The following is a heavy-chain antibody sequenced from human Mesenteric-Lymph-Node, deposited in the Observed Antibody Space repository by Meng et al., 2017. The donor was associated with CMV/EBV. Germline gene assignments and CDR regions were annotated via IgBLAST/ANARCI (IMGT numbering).Heavy chain of an antibody. CDR1: GFTLSSYT. Sequence: GGSLRLSCAASGFTLSSYTMNWVRQAPGKGLEWVSSISSSSNYIYYADSVKGRFTISRDNAKNSLYLQMNSLRAEDTAVYYCATGWGELYGMDVWGQGTTVTVSS. CDR2: ISSSSNYI. V-gene: IGHV3-21*01. CDR3: ATGWGELYGMDV. D-gene: IGHD3-16*01. J-gene: IGHJ6*02.